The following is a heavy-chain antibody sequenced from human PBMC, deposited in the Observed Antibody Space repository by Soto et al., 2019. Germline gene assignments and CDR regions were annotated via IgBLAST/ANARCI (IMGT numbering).Heavy chain of an antibody. Sequence: QLQLQESGSGLVKPSQTLSLTCAVSGGSISSGGYSWSWIRQPPGKGLEWIGYIYHSGSTYYNPSLKGGGTISVNRSKHPCSPKLGSVAAPDTAGYYCARGGGRWLQSENWFDPWGQGTLVTVSS. CDR3: ARGGGRWLQSENWFDP. D-gene: IGHD3-16*01. CDR2: IYHSGST. V-gene: IGHV4-30-2*01. CDR1: GGSISSGGYS. J-gene: IGHJ5*02.